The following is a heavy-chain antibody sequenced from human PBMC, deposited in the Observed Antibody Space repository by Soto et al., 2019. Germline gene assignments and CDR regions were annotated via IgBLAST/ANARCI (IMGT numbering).Heavy chain of an antibody. CDR1: GFTFRDYG. J-gene: IGHJ6*02. CDR2: ISYGGRNK. V-gene: IGHV3-30-3*01. D-gene: IGHD1-1*01. Sequence: SLRLSCAASGFTFRDYGMHWVRQAPGKGLEWVAVISYGGRNKYYADSVKGRFTISRDNSKNTLYLQMSSLRGDDTAIYYCARDLFQSTGLTTTDYYYAIDVWGQGTTVTVSS. CDR3: ARDLFQSTGLTTTDYYYAIDV.